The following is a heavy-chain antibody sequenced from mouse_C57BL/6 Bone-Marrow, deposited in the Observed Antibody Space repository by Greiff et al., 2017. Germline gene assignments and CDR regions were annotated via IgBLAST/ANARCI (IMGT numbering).Heavy chain of an antibody. CDR3: AGGAFYYYGSRDAMDY. J-gene: IGHJ4*01. CDR1: GFTFSDYG. D-gene: IGHD1-1*01. V-gene: IGHV5-17*01. CDR2: ISSGSSTI. Sequence: DVKLVESGGGLVKPGGSLKLSCAASGFTFSDYGMHWVRQAPEKGLEWVAYISSGSSTIYYADTVKGRFTISRDNATNTLFLQMTSRRSEDTAMYYCAGGAFYYYGSRDAMDYWGQGTSVTVSS.